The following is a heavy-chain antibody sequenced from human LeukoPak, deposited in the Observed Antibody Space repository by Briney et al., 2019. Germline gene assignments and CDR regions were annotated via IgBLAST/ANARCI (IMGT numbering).Heavy chain of an antibody. Sequence: PSETLSLTCTVSGYSISSGYYWGWIRQPPGKGLEWIGSIYHSGSTYYNPSLKSRVTISVDTSKNQFSLKLSSVTAADTAVYYCARGLHYYYYMDVWGKGTTVTVSS. V-gene: IGHV4-38-2*02. J-gene: IGHJ6*03. CDR3: ARGLHYYYYMDV. CDR1: GYSISSGYY. CDR2: IYHSGST.